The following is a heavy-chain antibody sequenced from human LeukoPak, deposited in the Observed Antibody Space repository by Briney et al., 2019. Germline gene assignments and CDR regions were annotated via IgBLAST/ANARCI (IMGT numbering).Heavy chain of an antibody. Sequence: GGSLRLSCAASGFTFSSYSMNWVRQAPGKGLEWVSSISSSSSYIYYADSVKGRFIISRDNAKNSLYLQMNSLRAEDTAVYYCARDGNYYGSGSFAYFDYWGQGTLVTVSS. CDR2: ISSSSSYI. D-gene: IGHD3-10*01. CDR1: GFTFSSYS. J-gene: IGHJ4*02. CDR3: ARDGNYYGSGSFAYFDY. V-gene: IGHV3-21*01.